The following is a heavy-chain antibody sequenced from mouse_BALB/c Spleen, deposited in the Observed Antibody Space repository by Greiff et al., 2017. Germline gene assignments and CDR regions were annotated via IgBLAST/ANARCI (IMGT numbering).Heavy chain of an antibody. CDR3: ARGALHYGNYDAMDY. CDR1: GYTFTEYT. D-gene: IGHD2-1*01. J-gene: IGHJ4*01. Sequence: QVQLKESGAELVKPGASVKLSCKASGYTFTEYTIHWVKQRSGQGLEWIGWFYPGSGSIKYNEKFKGKATLTADKSSSTAYMQLSSLTSENSAVYYCARGALHYGNYDAMDYWGQGTSVTVSS. CDR2: FYPGSGSI. V-gene: IGHV1-62-2*01.